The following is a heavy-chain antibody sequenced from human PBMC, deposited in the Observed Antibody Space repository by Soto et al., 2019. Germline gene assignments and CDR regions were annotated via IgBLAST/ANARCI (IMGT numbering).Heavy chain of an antibody. J-gene: IGHJ4*02. Sequence: GESLKISCKGSGYSFTSYWIGWLRQMAGKGLEWMGIIYPCDSDTRYSPSFQGQVTISADKSISTAYLQWSSLKASDTAMYYCARHGLTSENHFAYWAQGTIVTVSS. CDR2: IYPCDSDT. CDR3: ARHGLTSENHFAY. V-gene: IGHV5-51*01. CDR1: GYSFTSYW.